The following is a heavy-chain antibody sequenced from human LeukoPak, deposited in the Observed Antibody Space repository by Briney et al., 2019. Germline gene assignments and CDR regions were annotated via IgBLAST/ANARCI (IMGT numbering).Heavy chain of an antibody. J-gene: IGHJ4*02. Sequence: AGGSLRLSCAASGFTFSSYAMHWVRQAPGKGLEWVAVISYDGSSKYYADSVKGRFTISRDNSKNTLYLQTNSLRAEDTAVYYCARDPSRTSGPNDYWGQGTLVTVSS. CDR3: ARDPSRTSGPNDY. V-gene: IGHV3-30-3*01. CDR1: GFTFSSYA. CDR2: ISYDGSSK. D-gene: IGHD2-15*01.